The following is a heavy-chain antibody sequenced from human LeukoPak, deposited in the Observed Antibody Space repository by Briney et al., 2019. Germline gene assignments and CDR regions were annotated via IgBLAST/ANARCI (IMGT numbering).Heavy chain of an antibody. D-gene: IGHD3-9*01. CDR3: AKDARYCDWLPPLYYFDY. CDR1: GFTFSSYA. CDR2: ISGSGGST. V-gene: IGHV3-23*01. Sequence: GGSLRLSCAASGFTFSSYAMSWVRQAPGKGLEWVSAISGSGGSTYYADSVKGRFTISRDNSKNTLYLQMNSLRAEDTAVYYWAKDARYCDWLPPLYYFDYWGQGTLVTVSS. J-gene: IGHJ4*02.